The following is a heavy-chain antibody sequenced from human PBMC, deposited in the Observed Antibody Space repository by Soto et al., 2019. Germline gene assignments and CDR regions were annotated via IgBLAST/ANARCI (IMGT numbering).Heavy chain of an antibody. D-gene: IGHD3-10*01. CDR2: IYYSGST. Sequence: SETLSLTCTVSGGSISSGDYYWSWIRQPPGKGLEWIGYIYYSGSTYYNPSLKSRVTISVDTSKNQFSLKLSSVTAADTAVYYCARDQGYYGSGTLDPWGQGTLVTVSS. CDR3: ARDQGYYGSGTLDP. V-gene: IGHV4-30-4*01. J-gene: IGHJ5*02. CDR1: GGSISSGDYY.